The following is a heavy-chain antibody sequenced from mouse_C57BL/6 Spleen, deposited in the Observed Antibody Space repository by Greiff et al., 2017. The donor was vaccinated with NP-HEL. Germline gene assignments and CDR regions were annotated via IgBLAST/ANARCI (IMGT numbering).Heavy chain of an antibody. J-gene: IGHJ1*03. V-gene: IGHV1-74*01. CDR1: GYTFTSYW. Sequence: QVQLQQPGAELVKPGASVKVSCKASGYTFTSYWMHWVKQRPGQGLEWIGRIHPSDSDTNYNQKFKGKATLTVDKSSSTAYMQLSSLTSEDSAVYYCAISDDGYSYWYFDVWGTGTTVTVSS. CDR3: AISDDGYSYWYFDV. CDR2: IHPSDSDT. D-gene: IGHD2-3*01.